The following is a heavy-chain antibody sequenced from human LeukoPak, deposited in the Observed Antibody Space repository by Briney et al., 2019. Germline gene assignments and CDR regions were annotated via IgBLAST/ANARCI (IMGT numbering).Heavy chain of an antibody. Sequence: GASVKVPCKASGYTFTSYAMNWVRQAPGQGLEWMGWINTYTGNPTYAQGFTGRFVFSLDTSVSTAYLQISSLKAEDTAVYYCARAPYYYDSSGYYSIRFDPWGQGTLVTVSS. D-gene: IGHD3-22*01. V-gene: IGHV7-4-1*02. J-gene: IGHJ5*02. CDR1: GYTFTSYA. CDR2: INTYTGNP. CDR3: ARAPYYYDSSGYYSIRFDP.